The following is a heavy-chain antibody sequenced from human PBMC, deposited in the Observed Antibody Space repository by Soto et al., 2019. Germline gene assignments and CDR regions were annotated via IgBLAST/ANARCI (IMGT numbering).Heavy chain of an antibody. J-gene: IGHJ4*02. CDR3: VMITFGGVLVDFDY. CDR2: MNPNSGNT. D-gene: IGHD3-16*02. V-gene: IGHV1-8*01. CDR1: GYTFTSYD. Sequence: QVQLVQSGAEVKKPGASVKVSCKASGYTFTSYDINWVRQATGQGLEWMGWMNPNSGNTGYAQKFQGRVTMTRNASISTAYMELSSLRSEDTAVDYCVMITFGGVLVDFDYWGQGTLVTVSS.